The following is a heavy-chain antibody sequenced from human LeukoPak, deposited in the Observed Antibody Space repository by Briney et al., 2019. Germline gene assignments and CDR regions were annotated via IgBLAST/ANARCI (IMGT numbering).Heavy chain of an antibody. V-gene: IGHV1-2*02. Sequence: ASVKVSCKASGYTFTGYYMHWVRQAPGQGLEWMGWINPNSGGTNYAQKFQGRVTMTRDTSISTAYMELSRLRSDDTAVYYCARDSYIAVAGTRDYWGQGTLVTVSS. J-gene: IGHJ4*02. D-gene: IGHD6-13*01. CDR3: ARDSYIAVAGTRDY. CDR2: INPNSGGT. CDR1: GYTFTGYY.